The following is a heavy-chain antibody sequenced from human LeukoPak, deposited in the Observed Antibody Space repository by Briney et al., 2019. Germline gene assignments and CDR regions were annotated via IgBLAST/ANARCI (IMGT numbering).Heavy chain of an antibody. D-gene: IGHD1-26*01. V-gene: IGHV1-69*13. J-gene: IGHJ4*02. CDR3: ARDSWELRGG. CDR1: GGTFSSYA. CDR2: IIPIFGTA. Sequence: AASVKVSCKASGGTFSSYAISWVRQAPGQGLEWMGGIIPIFGTANYAQKFQGRVTITADESTSTAYMELSSLRSEDTAVYYCARDSWELRGGWGQGTLVTVSS.